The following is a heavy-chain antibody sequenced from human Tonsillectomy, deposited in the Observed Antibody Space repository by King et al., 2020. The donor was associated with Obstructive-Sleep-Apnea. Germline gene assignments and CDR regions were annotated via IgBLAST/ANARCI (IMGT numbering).Heavy chain of an antibody. CDR3: ARGEYCSSTSCYWEYDFDY. CDR2: ISKDGSNK. Sequence: VQLVESGGGVVQPGRSLRLSCAASGFTFSSYAMYWVRQAPGKGLEWVAVISKDGSNKYYADSVKGRFAISRDNSKNTLYVKMNSLRAADTAVYYCARGEYCSSTSCYWEYDFDYWGQGTLVTVSS. D-gene: IGHD2-2*01. V-gene: IGHV3-30*09. CDR1: GFTFSSYA. J-gene: IGHJ4*02.